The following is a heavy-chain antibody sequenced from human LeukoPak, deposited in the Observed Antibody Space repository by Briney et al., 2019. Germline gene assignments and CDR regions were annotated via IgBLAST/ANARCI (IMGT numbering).Heavy chain of an antibody. V-gene: IGHV3-21*01. D-gene: IGHD2-15*01. CDR3: ARDCSSSAFDI. CDR2: IGSSSRYI. J-gene: IGHJ3*02. Sequence: PGGSLRLSCAASGFTFNIYTMTWVRQAPGKGLEWVSSIGSSSRYIYCADSLKGRFTISRDNDNNSVYLQMNSLRAEDTAVYYCARDCSSSAFDIWGQGTMVTVSS. CDR1: GFTFNIYT.